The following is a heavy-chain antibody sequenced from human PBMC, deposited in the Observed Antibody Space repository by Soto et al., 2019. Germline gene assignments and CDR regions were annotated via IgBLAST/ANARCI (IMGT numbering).Heavy chain of an antibody. CDR1: GGSISSGGYY. D-gene: IGHD1-7*01. CDR3: ARITGTTDY. V-gene: IGHV4-31*03. CDR2: INHSGST. Sequence: PSETLSLTCTVSGGSISSGGYYWSWIRQHPGKGLEWIGEINHSGSTNYSPSLKSRVTISVDTSKNQFSLKLSSVTAADTAVYYCARITGTTDYWGQGTLVTVSS. J-gene: IGHJ4*02.